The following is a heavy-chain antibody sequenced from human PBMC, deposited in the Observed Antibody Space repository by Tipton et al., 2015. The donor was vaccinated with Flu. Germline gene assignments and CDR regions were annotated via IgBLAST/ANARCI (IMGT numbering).Heavy chain of an antibody. J-gene: IGHJ4*02. CDR3: VSAIAAASSR. CDR2: IKQDGSEK. CDR1: GFTFSTYW. Sequence: SLRLSCAASGFTFSTYWMTWVRQAPGKGLEWVANIKQDGSEKYYVDSVKGRFTISRDNAKNSVFLQMNSLRAEDSAVYYCVSAIAAASSRWGQGTLVTVSS. V-gene: IGHV3-7*03. D-gene: IGHD6-13*01.